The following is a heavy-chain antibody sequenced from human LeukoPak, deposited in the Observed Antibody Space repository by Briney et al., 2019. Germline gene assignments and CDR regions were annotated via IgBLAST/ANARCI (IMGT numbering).Heavy chain of an antibody. Sequence: GGSLRLSCAASGFTFSNAWMSWVRQAPGKGLEWVGRIKSKTDGGTTDYAAPVKGRFTISRDDSKNTLYLQMNSLKTEDTAVYYCTTDGESQMTPHDYWGQGTLVTVSS. CDR3: TTDGESQMTPHDY. CDR1: GFTFSNAW. J-gene: IGHJ4*02. V-gene: IGHV3-15*01. CDR2: IKSKTDGGTT.